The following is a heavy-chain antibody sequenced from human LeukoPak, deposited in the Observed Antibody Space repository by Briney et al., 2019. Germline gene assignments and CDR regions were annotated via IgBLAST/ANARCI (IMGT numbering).Heavy chain of an antibody. D-gene: IGHD3-10*01. CDR3: AKGGTYGLGGGFDY. J-gene: IGHJ4*02. V-gene: IGHV3-9*03. CDR2: ISWNNGII. Sequence: GGSLRLSCAASGFTFSSYSMNWVRQAPGKGLEWVSGISWNNGIIGYADSVKGRFTISRDNAKNSLYLQMNSLRAEDMALYYCAKGGTYGLGGGFDYWGQGTLVTVSS. CDR1: GFTFSSYS.